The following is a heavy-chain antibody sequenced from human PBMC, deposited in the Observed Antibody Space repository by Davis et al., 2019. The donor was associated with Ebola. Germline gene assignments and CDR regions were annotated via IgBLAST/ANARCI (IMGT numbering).Heavy chain of an antibody. CDR1: GYSFTSYW. Sequence: GESLKISCNGSGYSFTSYWIGWVRHMPGKGLEWMGIIYPADSDTRYSPSFQGQVTISADKSISTAYLQWSSLKASDTAMYYCATYYYHSSGYFYHAFDIWGHGTMVTVSS. CDR2: IYPADSDT. V-gene: IGHV5-51*01. CDR3: ATYYYHSSGYFYHAFDI. J-gene: IGHJ3*02. D-gene: IGHD3-22*01.